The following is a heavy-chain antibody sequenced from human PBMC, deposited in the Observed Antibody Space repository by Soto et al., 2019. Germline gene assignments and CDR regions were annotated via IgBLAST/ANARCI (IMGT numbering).Heavy chain of an antibody. D-gene: IGHD1-26*01. J-gene: IGHJ4*02. V-gene: IGHV3-7*04. CDR1: GFTFSSYW. CDR2: IKQDETEK. Sequence: EVQLVESGGGLVQPGGSLRLSCAASGFTFSSYWMSWVRHAPGNGLEWVANIKQDETEKYYVDSVKGRFTISRDNAKNSLYLQMNSLRAEDTAVYYCARLVSAAANDYWGQGTLVTVSS. CDR3: ARLVSAAANDY.